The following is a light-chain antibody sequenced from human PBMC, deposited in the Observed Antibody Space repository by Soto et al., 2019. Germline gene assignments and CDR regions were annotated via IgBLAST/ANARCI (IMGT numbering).Light chain of an antibody. CDR2: VGNGGIVG. CDR1: SGYSNNK. J-gene: IGLJ2*01. Sequence: QSVLTQPPSASASLGASVTLTCTLSSGYSNNKVDWYQQRPGKGPRFVMRVGNGGIVGYKGDGIPDRFSVLGSGLHRYLTIKNIQEEDESDYHCGADHGSGSNFVVVFGGGTKLTVL. V-gene: IGLV9-49*01. CDR3: GADHGSGSNFVVV.